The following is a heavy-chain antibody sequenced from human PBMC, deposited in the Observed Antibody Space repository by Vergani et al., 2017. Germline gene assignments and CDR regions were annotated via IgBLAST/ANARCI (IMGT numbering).Heavy chain of an antibody. V-gene: IGHV1-2*02. CDR2: INPNSGGT. CDR1: GYTFTGYY. Sequence: QVQLVQSGAEVKKPGASVKVSCKASGYTFTGYYMHWVRQAPGQGLEWMGWINPNSGGTNYAQKFLGRVTMTRDTSISTAYMELSRLRSDDTAVYYCARDWDRRPVRQVWIDSYFDYWGQGTLVTVSS. J-gene: IGHJ4*02. CDR3: ARDWDRRPVRQVWIDSYFDY. D-gene: IGHD3-9*01.